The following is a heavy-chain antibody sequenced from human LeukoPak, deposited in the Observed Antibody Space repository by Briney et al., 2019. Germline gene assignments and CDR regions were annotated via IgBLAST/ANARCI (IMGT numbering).Heavy chain of an antibody. D-gene: IGHD3-10*01. V-gene: IGHV4-34*01. J-gene: IGHJ5*02. Sequence: PSETLSLTCAVYGGSFSGYYWSWIRQPPGKGLEWIGEINHSGSTNYNPSLKSRVTISVDTSKNQFSLKLSSVTAADTAVYYCARRGLLRFGELSFRYNWFDPWGQGTLVTVSS. CDR2: INHSGST. CDR1: GGSFSGYY. CDR3: ARRGLLRFGELSFRYNWFDP.